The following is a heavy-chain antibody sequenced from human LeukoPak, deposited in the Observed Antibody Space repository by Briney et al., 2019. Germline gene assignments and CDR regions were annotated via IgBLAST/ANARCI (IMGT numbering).Heavy chain of an antibody. CDR3: AKDISPGYYSSGWSHFDY. Sequence: GGSLRLSCAASGFTFDDYGMSWVRQAPGKGLEWVSGINWNGGSTGYADSVKGRFTISRDNAKNSLYLQMNSLRAEDTALYYCAKDISPGYYSSGWSHFDYWGQGTLVTVSS. D-gene: IGHD6-19*01. CDR1: GFTFDDYG. CDR2: INWNGGST. J-gene: IGHJ4*02. V-gene: IGHV3-20*04.